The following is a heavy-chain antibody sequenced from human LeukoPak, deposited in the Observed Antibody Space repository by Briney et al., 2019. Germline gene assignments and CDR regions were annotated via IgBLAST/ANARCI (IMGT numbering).Heavy chain of an antibody. CDR1: GFTFSSYA. CDR3: AKDHGGYGERFDY. CDR2: ISYDGSNK. D-gene: IGHD3-16*01. J-gene: IGHJ4*02. V-gene: IGHV3-30-3*01. Sequence: PGRSLRLSCAASGFTFSSYAMHWVRQAPGKGLEWVAVISYDGSNKYYADSVKGRFTISRDNSKNTLYLQMNSLRAEDTAVYYRAKDHGGYGERFDYWGQGTLVTVSS.